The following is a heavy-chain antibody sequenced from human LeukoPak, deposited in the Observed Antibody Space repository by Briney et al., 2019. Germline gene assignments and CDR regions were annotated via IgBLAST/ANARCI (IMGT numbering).Heavy chain of an antibody. V-gene: IGHV5-51*01. CDR3: ARLMAEGTFDY. J-gene: IGHJ4*02. CDR2: IYPGDSDT. D-gene: IGHD2-8*01. Sequence: GESLQISCKASGCSFTTHWIGWVRQMPGKGLEWMGIIYPGDSDTRYSPSFQGQVTISADKSISTAYLQWSSLKASDTAIYYCARLMAEGTFDYWGQGTLVSVSS. CDR1: GCSFTTHW.